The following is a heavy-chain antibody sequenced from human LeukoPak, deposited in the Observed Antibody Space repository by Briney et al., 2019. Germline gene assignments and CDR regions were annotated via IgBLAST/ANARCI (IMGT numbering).Heavy chain of an antibody. CDR2: ITTSSSYT. CDR3: ARDPYSGAYGDTYYYFMDV. V-gene: IGHV3-11*06. CDR1: GVSISSSN. D-gene: IGHD1-26*01. J-gene: IGHJ6*03. Sequence: LSLTCTVSGVSISSSNSYWGWIRQTPGKGLEWISSITTSSSYTFYADSVKGRFTISRDNARNSLYLQMNSLTAEDTAVYYCARDPYSGAYGDTYYYFMDVWGKGTTVTISS.